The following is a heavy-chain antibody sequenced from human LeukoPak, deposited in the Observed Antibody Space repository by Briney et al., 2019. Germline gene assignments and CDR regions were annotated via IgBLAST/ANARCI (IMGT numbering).Heavy chain of an antibody. V-gene: IGHV4-59*01. CDR2: IYYNENS. D-gene: IGHD3-16*01. J-gene: IGHJ4*02. CDR1: GDSLTDYY. CDR3: ARDGGRQSHFDF. Sequence: SETLSLTCNVIGDSLTDYYWNWIRQPPGKGLEWIGYIYYNENSNYSPSLKGQVTLSVDTSRNQFSLHLASVTAADTAMYYCARDGGRQSHFDFWAQGILVTVAS.